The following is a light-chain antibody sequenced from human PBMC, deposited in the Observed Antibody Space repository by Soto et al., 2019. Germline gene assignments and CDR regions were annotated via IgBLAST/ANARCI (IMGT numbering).Light chain of an antibody. Sequence: IQLTQSPSSLSASVGDRVTITCRASQGISSYLAWYQQKPGKAPKLLIYAASTLQNGVPSRFSGSGSGTDFTLTISSLQPEDFATYYCQQLNSYPPYTFGQGTKLEIK. CDR2: AAS. V-gene: IGKV1-9*01. CDR1: QGISSY. CDR3: QQLNSYPPYT. J-gene: IGKJ2*01.